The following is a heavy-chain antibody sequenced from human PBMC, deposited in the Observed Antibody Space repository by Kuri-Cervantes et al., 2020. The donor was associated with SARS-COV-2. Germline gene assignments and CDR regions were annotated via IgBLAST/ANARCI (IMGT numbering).Heavy chain of an antibody. V-gene: IGHV3-48*04. J-gene: IGHJ6*02. Sequence: GGSLRLSCAASGFTFSSYSMNWVRQAPGKGLEWVSYISSSCSTIYYADSVKGRFTISRDNAKNTVYVQMNSLRAEDTAVYYWSRGGGGVVSYGLDVWGQGTTVTVSS. CDR2: ISSSCSTI. CDR3: SRGGGGVVSYGLDV. CDR1: GFTFSSYS. D-gene: IGHD3-16*01.